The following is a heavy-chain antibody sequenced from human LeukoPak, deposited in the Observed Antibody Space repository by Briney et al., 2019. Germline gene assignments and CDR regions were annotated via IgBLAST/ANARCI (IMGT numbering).Heavy chain of an antibody. CDR1: GFTFSTYA. Sequence: GGSLRLSCAASGFTFSTYAMSWVRQAPGKGLEWVSGMTGNGGSLYYAGSVKGRFTISRDNSKSTLYVQMNSLRADDTAVYYCARGRGSDGLDVWGQGTTVTVSS. CDR2: MTGNGGSL. J-gene: IGHJ6*02. V-gene: IGHV3-23*01. CDR3: ARGRGSDGLDV.